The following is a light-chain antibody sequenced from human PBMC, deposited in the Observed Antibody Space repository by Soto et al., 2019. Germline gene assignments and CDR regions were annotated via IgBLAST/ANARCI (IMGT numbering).Light chain of an antibody. J-gene: IGKJ5*01. CDR2: AAS. CDR3: QQRSNWPSIT. CDR1: QGIRND. V-gene: IGKV1-6*01. Sequence: AIQMTQSPSSLSASVGDRVTITCRASQGIRNDLGWYQQKPGKAPKLLIYAASTLQSGVPSSFSGSGSGTDFTLTISSLQPEDFAVYYCQQRSNWPSITFGQGTRLEIK.